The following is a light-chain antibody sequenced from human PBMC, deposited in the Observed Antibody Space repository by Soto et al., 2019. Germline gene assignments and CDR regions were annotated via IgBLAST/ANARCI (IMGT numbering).Light chain of an antibody. CDR1: QSLIHSDGNTY. V-gene: IGKV2-30*02. Sequence: DVVMTQSPLSLPVTLGQPASISCSSSQSLIHSDGNTYLNWFHQRPGQSPRRLLYKVSDRDSGVPDRFSGSGSGTDFPLQISRLEAEDVGVYYCMQGTRWPWTFGQGTEVEIK. CDR3: MQGTRWPWT. J-gene: IGKJ1*01. CDR2: KVS.